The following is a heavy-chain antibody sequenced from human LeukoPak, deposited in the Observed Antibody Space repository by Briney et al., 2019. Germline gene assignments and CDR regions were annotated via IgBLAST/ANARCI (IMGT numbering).Heavy chain of an antibody. D-gene: IGHD3-22*01. CDR3: ARDFPYYYDTSGYYSDY. V-gene: IGHV4-59*01. CDR1: GGSISSYY. J-gene: IGHJ4*02. Sequence: SETLSLTCTVSGGSISSYYWSWIRQPPGKGLEWIGYIYYSGSTNYNPSLKSRVTISVDTSKNQFSLKLSSVTAADTAVYYCARDFPYYYDTSGYYSDYWGQGTLVTVSS. CDR2: IYYSGST.